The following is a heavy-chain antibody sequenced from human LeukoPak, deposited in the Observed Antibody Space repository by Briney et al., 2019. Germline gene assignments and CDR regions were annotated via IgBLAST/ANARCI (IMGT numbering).Heavy chain of an antibody. CDR3: AKESGKFDY. Sequence: GGSPKLSCVASGLNFDDSAMHWVRQAPGKGLEWVSLISADGGSTFSADSVKGRFSISRDNSKNSLYLQMNSLRSEDTAMYYCAKESGKFDYWGQGTLVAVSS. J-gene: IGHJ4*02. CDR2: ISADGGST. CDR1: GLNFDDSA. V-gene: IGHV3-43*02.